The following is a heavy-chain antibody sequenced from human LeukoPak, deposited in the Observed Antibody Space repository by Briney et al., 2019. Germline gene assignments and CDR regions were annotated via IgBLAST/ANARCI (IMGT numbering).Heavy chain of an antibody. CDR2: IYYSGST. Sequence: SETLSLTCTVSGGSISSGGYYWSWIRQHPGKGLEWIGYIYYSGSTYYNPSLKSRVTISVDTSKNQFSLKLSSVTAADTAVYYCARATERNRVEWFDPWGQGTLVTVSS. V-gene: IGHV4-31*03. J-gene: IGHJ5*02. CDR3: ARATERNRVEWFDP. D-gene: IGHD1-1*01. CDR1: GGSISSGGYY.